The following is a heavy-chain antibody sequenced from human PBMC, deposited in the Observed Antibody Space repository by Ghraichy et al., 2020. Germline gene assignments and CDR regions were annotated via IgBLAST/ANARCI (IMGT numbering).Heavy chain of an antibody. D-gene: IGHD6-13*01. Sequence: GGSLRLTCAASGFTVSSNYMSWVRQAPGKGLEWVSVIYSGSSTYYADSVTGRITISRNNCKNTMYLQMNLLRAEDTAVYYCARGGYSSSWYNYYYMDVWGKGTTVTVSS. CDR3: ARGGYSSSWYNYYYMDV. V-gene: IGHV3-53*01. CDR2: IYSGSST. J-gene: IGHJ6*03. CDR1: GFTVSSNY.